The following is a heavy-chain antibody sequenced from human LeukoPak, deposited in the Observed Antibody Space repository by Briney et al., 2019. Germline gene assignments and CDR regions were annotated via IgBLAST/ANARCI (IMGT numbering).Heavy chain of an antibody. CDR2: IIPIFGTA. J-gene: IGHJ4*02. CDR3: ARDFQYYYDSSGYPLDY. CDR1: GGTFSSYA. Sequence: SVKVTCKASGGTFSSYAISWVRQAPGQGLEWMGGIIPIFGTANYAQKFQGRVTITADESTSTAYMELSSLRSEDTAVYYCARDFQYYYDSSGYPLDYWGQGTLVTVSS. V-gene: IGHV1-69*13. D-gene: IGHD3-22*01.